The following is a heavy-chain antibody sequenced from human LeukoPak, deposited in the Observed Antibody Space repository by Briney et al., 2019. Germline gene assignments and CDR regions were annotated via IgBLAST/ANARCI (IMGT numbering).Heavy chain of an antibody. CDR3: ARGGTFYPSIDY. V-gene: IGHV1-18*01. CDR2: VSAYNGKT. Sequence: ASVKVSCKASGYTFTTSYINWERQAPGQGLEWMGWVSAYNGKTSYAQRFQGRVTMTTDSSTSTAYMDLASLRSDDTAVYYCARGGTFYPSIDYWGQGTLVTVSS. J-gene: IGHJ4*02. D-gene: IGHD1-26*01. CDR1: GYTFTTSY.